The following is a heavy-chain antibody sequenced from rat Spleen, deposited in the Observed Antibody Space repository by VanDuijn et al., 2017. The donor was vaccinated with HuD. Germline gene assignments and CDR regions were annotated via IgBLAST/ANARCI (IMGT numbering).Heavy chain of an antibody. CDR1: GFTFSDYY. Sequence: EVQLVESDGGLVQPGRSLKLSCAASGFTFSDYYMAWVRQAPTKGLEWVASITGTGDDTFYPDSLKGRFTVSRDNAKSTLFLQMNSLRSEDTATYYCARRHYGYTDYFDSWGQGVMVTVSS. D-gene: IGHD1-11*01. J-gene: IGHJ2*01. CDR2: ITGTGDDT. V-gene: IGHV5-25*01. CDR3: ARRHYGYTDYFDS.